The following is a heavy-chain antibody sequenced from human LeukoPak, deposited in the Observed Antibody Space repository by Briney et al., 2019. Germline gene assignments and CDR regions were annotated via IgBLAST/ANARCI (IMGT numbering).Heavy chain of an antibody. D-gene: IGHD3-9*01. Sequence: GGSLRLSCAASGFTFDDYAMHWVRQAPGKGLEWVSGISWNSGSIGYADSVKGRFTISRDNAKNSLYLQMNSLRAEDTAVYYCARGGRYSRRWGQGTLVTVSS. V-gene: IGHV3-9*01. CDR2: ISWNSGSI. CDR1: GFTFDDYA. J-gene: IGHJ4*02. CDR3: ARGGRYSRR.